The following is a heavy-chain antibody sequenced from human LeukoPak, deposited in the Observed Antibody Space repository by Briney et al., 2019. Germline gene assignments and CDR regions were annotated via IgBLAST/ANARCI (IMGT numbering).Heavy chain of an antibody. J-gene: IGHJ5*02. V-gene: IGHV3-48*01. CDR3: ARDGWFGDYNWFDP. Sequence: PGESLRLSCAASGFTFSSYSMNWVRQAPGKGLEWISYISSASNTIYYADSAKGRFTISRDNAKNSVYLQVNSLRAEDTAMYYCARDGWFGDYNWFDPWGQGTLVTVSS. CDR2: ISSASNTI. D-gene: IGHD3-10*01. CDR1: GFTFSSYS.